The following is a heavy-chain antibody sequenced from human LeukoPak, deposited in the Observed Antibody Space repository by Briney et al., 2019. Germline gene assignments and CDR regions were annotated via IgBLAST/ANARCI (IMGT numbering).Heavy chain of an antibody. V-gene: IGHV3-21*01. CDR3: ARDIPANPVLAAAGFPLGYFGMGV. CDR1: GFTVSSYS. J-gene: IGHJ6*02. D-gene: IGHD6-13*01. Sequence: GGSLRLSCAASGFTVSSYSMNWVRPAPGKGLEWVSSISSSSSYIYSADSAKGRFTISRDNAKNSLFLQMNSLRAEDTAVYYCARDIPANPVLAAAGFPLGYFGMGVWGQVATVTVA. CDR2: ISSSSSYI.